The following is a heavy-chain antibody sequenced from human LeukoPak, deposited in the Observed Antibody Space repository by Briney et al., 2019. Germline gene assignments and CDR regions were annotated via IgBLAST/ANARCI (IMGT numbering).Heavy chain of an antibody. V-gene: IGHV3-49*04. J-gene: IGHJ4*02. Sequence: GGSLRLSCTASGFTFGDYAMSWVRQAPGKGLEWVGLIRSKAYGGTTEYAASVKGRFTISRDDSKSIAYLQMNSLKTEDTAVYYCTRGYYYGSGSYMYGFDYWGQGTLVTVSS. D-gene: IGHD3-10*01. CDR1: GFTFGDYA. CDR3: TRGYYYGSGSYMYGFDY. CDR2: IRSKAYGGTT.